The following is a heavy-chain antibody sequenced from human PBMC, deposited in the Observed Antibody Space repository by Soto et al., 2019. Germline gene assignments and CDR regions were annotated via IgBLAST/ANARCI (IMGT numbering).Heavy chain of an antibody. D-gene: IGHD2-2*01. V-gene: IGHV3-7*01. Sequence: EVRLVESGGGLVQPGGSPRLSCAASGFTFSTSSMSWVRQAPGKGLEWVANIEKDGNERNYVDSVKGRFTVSRDNAENSLYLQMNSLRVEDTAVYYCAREGRGYCASTSCPGIWGQGTLVTVSS. CDR3: AREGRGYCASTSCPGI. CDR1: GFTFSTSS. CDR2: IEKDGNER. J-gene: IGHJ4*02.